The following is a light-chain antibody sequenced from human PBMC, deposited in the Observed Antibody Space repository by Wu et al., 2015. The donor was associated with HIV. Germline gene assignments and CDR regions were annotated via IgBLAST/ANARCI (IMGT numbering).Light chain of an antibody. CDR3: QQYDYLPYS. V-gene: IGKV1-33*01. CDR1: RNINNY. Sequence: DIQMTQSPSSLSASIGDRVTITCQASRNINNYLSWYQQKPGKAPKLLIYDASNLQTGVPSRFSGSGSGTDFTLTISGLRPEDTATYFCQQYDYLPYSFGQGTKLEI. CDR2: DAS. J-gene: IGKJ2*03.